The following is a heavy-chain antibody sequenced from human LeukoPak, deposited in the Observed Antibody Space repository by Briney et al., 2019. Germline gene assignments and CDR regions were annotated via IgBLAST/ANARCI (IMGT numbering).Heavy chain of an antibody. Sequence: GGSLRLSCAASGFTFSSYAMSWVRQAPGKGLEWVSAISGNGGSTYYADSVKGRFTISRDNSKNTLYLQMNSLRAEDTAVYYCAKHQIVVVPAAPQWIDYWGQGTLVTVSS. J-gene: IGHJ4*02. V-gene: IGHV3-23*01. CDR2: ISGNGGST. CDR1: GFTFSSYA. D-gene: IGHD2-2*01. CDR3: AKHQIVVVPAAPQWIDY.